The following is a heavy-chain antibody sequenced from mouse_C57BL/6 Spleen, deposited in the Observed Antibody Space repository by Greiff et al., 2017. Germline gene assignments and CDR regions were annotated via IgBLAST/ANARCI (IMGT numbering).Heavy chain of an antibody. Sequence: EVMLVESGGGLVQPGGSMKLSCVASGFTFSNYWMNWVRQSPEKGLEWVAQIRLKSDNYATHYAESVKGRFTISRDDSKSSVYLQMNNLRAEDTGIYYCTAPNWNHYWGQGTTLTVSS. CDR3: TAPNWNHY. V-gene: IGHV6-3*01. CDR2: IRLKSDNYAT. D-gene: IGHD4-1*01. J-gene: IGHJ2*01. CDR1: GFTFSNYW.